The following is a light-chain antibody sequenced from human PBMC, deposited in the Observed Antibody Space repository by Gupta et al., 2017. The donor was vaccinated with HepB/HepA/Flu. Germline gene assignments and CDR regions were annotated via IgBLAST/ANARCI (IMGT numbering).Light chain of an antibody. CDR2: FNSDGSH. CDR1: SGHSSYG. J-gene: IGLJ3*02. V-gene: IGLV4-69*01. CDR3: QTWGTGIRV. Sequence: QLVLTQSPSASASLGASVKLTCTLSSGHSSYGIAWHQQQPEKGPRYLMRFNSDGSHSKGDGIPDRFSGSSSGAERNLTISSLQSEDEADYYCQTWGTGIRVFGGGTKLTVL.